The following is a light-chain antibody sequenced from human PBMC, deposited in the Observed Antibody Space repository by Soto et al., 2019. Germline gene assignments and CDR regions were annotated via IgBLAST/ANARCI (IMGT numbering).Light chain of an antibody. CDR2: AAS. J-gene: IGKJ3*01. CDR1: QSISSF. CDR3: QHSYSTLT. Sequence: DIQMTQSPSSLSASVGDRVTITCRASQSISSFLSWYQHKPGKAPKLLIYAASSLQSGVPSRFSGSGSGTAFTITISRLQPEDFATYDNQHSYSTLTFGPGTKVDIK. V-gene: IGKV1-39*01.